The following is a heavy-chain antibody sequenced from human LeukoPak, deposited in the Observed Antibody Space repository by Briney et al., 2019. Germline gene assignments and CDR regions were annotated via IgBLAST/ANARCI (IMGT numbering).Heavy chain of an antibody. D-gene: IGHD5-24*01. Sequence: GASVKVSCKASGYTFTGYYMHWVRQAPGQGLEWMGWINPNSGGTNYAQKFQGRVTMTRDASISTAYMELSRLRSDDTAVYYCARDWMAGSRWGYYGMDVWGQGTTVTVSS. J-gene: IGHJ6*02. V-gene: IGHV1-2*02. CDR2: INPNSGGT. CDR1: GYTFTGYY. CDR3: ARDWMAGSRWGYYGMDV.